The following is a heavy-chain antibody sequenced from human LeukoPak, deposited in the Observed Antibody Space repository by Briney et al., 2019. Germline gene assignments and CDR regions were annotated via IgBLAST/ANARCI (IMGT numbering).Heavy chain of an antibody. CDR3: ARESQLPTIDY. J-gene: IGHJ4*02. CDR2: IYTSGST. D-gene: IGHD2-2*01. CDR1: GGSISSYY. V-gene: IGHV4-4*07. Sequence: SETLSLTCTVSGGSISSYYWGWIRQPAGKGLEWIGRIYTSGSTNYNPSLKSRVTMTVDTSKNQFSLKLSSVTAADTAVYYCARESQLPTIDYWGQGTLVTVSS.